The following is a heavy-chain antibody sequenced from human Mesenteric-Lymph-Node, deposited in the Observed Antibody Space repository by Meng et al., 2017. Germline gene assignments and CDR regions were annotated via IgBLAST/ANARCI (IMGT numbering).Heavy chain of an antibody. V-gene: IGHV4-4*07. Sequence: GSLRLSCTVSGGSISRYYWNWIRQPAGKGLEWIGRVHASGYTDYNPSLKSRITMSVDTSKNQFSLNLSSVTAADTAVYYCARGTTLVRGIIYDYWGQGTLVTVSS. J-gene: IGHJ4*02. CDR1: GGSISRYY. CDR2: VHASGYT. D-gene: IGHD3-10*01. CDR3: ARGTTLVRGIIYDY.